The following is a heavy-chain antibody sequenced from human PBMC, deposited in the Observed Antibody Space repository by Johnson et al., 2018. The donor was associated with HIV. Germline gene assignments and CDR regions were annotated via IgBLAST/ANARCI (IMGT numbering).Heavy chain of an antibody. J-gene: IGHJ3*02. CDR3: AKVIGEPGI. Sequence: QEQLVESGGGVVQPGRSLRLSCAASGFTFSSYAMHWVRQAPGKGLEWVSVIYSGGSTYYADSVKGRFTISRDNSKNTLYLQMNSLRVEDTAVYFCAKVIGEPGIWGQGTMVTVSS. V-gene: IGHV3-NL1*01. D-gene: IGHD1-26*01. CDR2: IYSGGST. CDR1: GFTFSSYA.